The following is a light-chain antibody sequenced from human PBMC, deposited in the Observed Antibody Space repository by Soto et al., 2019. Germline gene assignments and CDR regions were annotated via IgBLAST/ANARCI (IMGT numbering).Light chain of an antibody. V-gene: IGKV3-20*01. CDR3: QQYGNSPRT. CDR1: QSVSSIY. Sequence: EIVLTQSPGPLSLSPGERATLSCRASQSVSSIYLAWYQQKPGQAPRLLIYGASSRATGIPDRFSGSGSGTDFTLTISSLEPEDFAVYYCQQYGNSPRTFGQGTKVDIK. J-gene: IGKJ1*01. CDR2: GAS.